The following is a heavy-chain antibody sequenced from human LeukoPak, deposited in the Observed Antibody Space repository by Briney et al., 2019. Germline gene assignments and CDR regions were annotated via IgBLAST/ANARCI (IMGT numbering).Heavy chain of an antibody. CDR1: GFTFSSYS. J-gene: IGHJ6*03. D-gene: IGHD6-13*01. V-gene: IGHV3-21*01. Sequence: SPGGSLRLSCAASGFTFSSYSMNWVRQAPGEGLEWVSSISSSSSYIYYADSVKGRFTISRDNAKNSLYLQMNSLRAEDTAVYYCARDFFAPGIPAANYMDVWGKGTTVTVSS. CDR2: ISSSSSYI. CDR3: ARDFFAPGIPAANYMDV.